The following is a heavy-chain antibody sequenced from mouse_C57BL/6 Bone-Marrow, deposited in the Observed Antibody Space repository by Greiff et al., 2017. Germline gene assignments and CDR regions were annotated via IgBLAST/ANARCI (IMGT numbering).Heavy chain of an antibody. CDR2: IDPSDSYT. D-gene: IGHD3-2*02. V-gene: IGHV1-69*01. Sequence: VKLQQPGAELVMPGASVKLSCKASGYTFTSYWMHWVKQRPGQGLEWIGEIDPSDSYTNYNQKFKGKSTLTVDKSSSTAYMQLSSLTSEDSAVYYCARGRELRLPDYYAMDYWGQGTSVTVSS. J-gene: IGHJ4*01. CDR1: GYTFTSYW. CDR3: ARGRELRLPDYYAMDY.